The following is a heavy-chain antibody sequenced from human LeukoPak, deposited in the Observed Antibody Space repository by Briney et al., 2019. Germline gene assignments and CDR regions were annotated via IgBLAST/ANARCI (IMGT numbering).Heavy chain of an antibody. CDR3: TTDPFGDVVVGE. J-gene: IGHJ4*02. CDR2: IKSKTDGGTT. V-gene: IGHV3-15*01. D-gene: IGHD1-26*01. CDR1: GFTVSSNY. Sequence: GGSLRLSCAASGFTVSSNYMSWVRQAPGKGLEWVGRIKSKTDGGTTDYAAPVKGRFTISRDDSKNTLYLQMNSLKTEDTAVYYCTTDPFGDVVVGEWGQGTLVTVSS.